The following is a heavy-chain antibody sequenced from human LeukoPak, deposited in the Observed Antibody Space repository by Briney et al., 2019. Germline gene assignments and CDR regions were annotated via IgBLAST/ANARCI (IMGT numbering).Heavy chain of an antibody. CDR3: AKDTGYYYDSSNYWV. CDR1: GFTFSSYG. D-gene: IGHD3-22*01. V-gene: IGHV3-30*02. Sequence: GGSLRLSCAASGFTFSSYGMHWVRQAPGKGLEWVTFIRYEGINKYYRDSVKGRFTVSRDNAKNSLYLQMNSLRAEDTALYYCAKDTGYYYDSSNYWVWGQGTLVTVSS. J-gene: IGHJ4*02. CDR2: IRYEGINK.